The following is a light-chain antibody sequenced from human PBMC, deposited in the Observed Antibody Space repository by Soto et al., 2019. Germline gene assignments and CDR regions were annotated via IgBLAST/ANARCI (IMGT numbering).Light chain of an antibody. CDR1: QGLGGW. CDR2: DAS. Sequence: IRLTQSPSILSASVGDTVTIHCRASQGLGGWLAWYQQKRGEAPKLLIYDASSMESGVPSRFRGSGSWTEFTLTISSLQPDDFVTYYCQHYESDGWTFGQGTKVELQ. J-gene: IGKJ1*01. V-gene: IGKV1-5*01. CDR3: QHYESDGWT.